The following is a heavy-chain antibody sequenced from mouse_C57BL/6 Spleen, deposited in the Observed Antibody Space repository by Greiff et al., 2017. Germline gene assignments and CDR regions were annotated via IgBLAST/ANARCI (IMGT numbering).Heavy chain of an antibody. CDR2: IDPENGDT. CDR1: GFNIKDDY. Sequence: VQLQQSGAELVRPGASVKLSCTASGFNIKDDYMHWVKQRPEQGLEWIGWIDPENGDTEYASKFQGKATITADTSSNTAYLQLSSLTSEDTAVYYCTTEYYGSRAWFAYWGQGTLVTVSA. D-gene: IGHD1-1*01. V-gene: IGHV14-4*01. CDR3: TTEYYGSRAWFAY. J-gene: IGHJ3*01.